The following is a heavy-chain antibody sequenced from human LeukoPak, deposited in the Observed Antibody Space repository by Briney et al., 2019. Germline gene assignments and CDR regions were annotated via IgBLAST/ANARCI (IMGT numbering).Heavy chain of an antibody. Sequence: GGSLRLSCAASGFTFSSYAMSWVRQAPGKGLEWVSVIYSGGSTYYADSVKGRFTISRDNSKNTLYLQMNSLRAEDTAVYYCARPKYYYDSSGYYPLFYWGQGTLVTVSS. CDR3: ARPKYYYDSSGYYPLFY. D-gene: IGHD3-22*01. CDR2: IYSGGST. V-gene: IGHV3-53*01. J-gene: IGHJ4*02. CDR1: GFTFSSYA.